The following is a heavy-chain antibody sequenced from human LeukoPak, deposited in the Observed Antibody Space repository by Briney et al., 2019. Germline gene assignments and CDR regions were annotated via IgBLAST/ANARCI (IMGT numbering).Heavy chain of an antibody. Sequence: TSETLSLTCTVSGYSISSGHFWSWIRQPPGKGLEWIGSIYGSGTTYYDPPLRSRVSISADTSKNHFSLELSPVTAADTAVYYCASVGGGSPYWGQGTLVTVSS. J-gene: IGHJ4*02. CDR3: ASVGGGSPY. V-gene: IGHV4-38-2*02. CDR2: IYGSGTT. D-gene: IGHD3-16*01. CDR1: GYSISSGHF.